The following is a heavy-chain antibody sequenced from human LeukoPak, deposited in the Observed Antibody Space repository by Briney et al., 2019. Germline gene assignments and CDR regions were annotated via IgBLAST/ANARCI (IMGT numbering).Heavy chain of an antibody. CDR3: ASQVVVAARGIWFDP. CDR1: GGSISSGGYY. V-gene: IGHV4-31*03. J-gene: IGHJ5*02. D-gene: IGHD2-15*01. CDR2: IYYSGST. Sequence: PSETLSLTCTVSGGSISSGGYYWSWIRQHPGKGLEWIGYIYYSGSTYYNPSLKSRVTISVDTSKNQFSLKLGSVTAADTAVYYCASQVVVAARGIWFDPWGQGTLVTVSS.